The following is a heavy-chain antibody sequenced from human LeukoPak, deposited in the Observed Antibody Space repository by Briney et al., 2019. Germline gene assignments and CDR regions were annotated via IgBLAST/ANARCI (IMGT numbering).Heavy chain of an antibody. V-gene: IGHV1-2*02. CDR3: ARSVGFDFWSGYSNYFDY. D-gene: IGHD3-3*01. CDR1: GYTFTGYY. J-gene: IGHJ4*02. CDR2: INPNSGGT. Sequence: GASVKVSCKASGYTFTGYYMHWVRQAPGQGLEWMGWINPNSGGTNYAQKFQGRVTMTRDTSISTAYMELRSLRSDDTAVYYCARSVGFDFWSGYSNYFDYWGQGTLVTVSS.